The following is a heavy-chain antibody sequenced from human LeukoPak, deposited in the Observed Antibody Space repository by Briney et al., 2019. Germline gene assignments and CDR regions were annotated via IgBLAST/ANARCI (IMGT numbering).Heavy chain of an antibody. CDR1: KFTFSSYS. J-gene: IGHJ6*03. Sequence: PGGSLRLSCVASKFTFSSYSMNWVRQAPGKGLEWVSYTSSGSSTIYYADSVKGRFTISRDNAENSLYLQMNSLRAEDTAMYYCARDKTYYYYMDVWGKGTTVTVSS. CDR2: TSSGSSTI. V-gene: IGHV3-48*01. CDR3: ARDKTYYYYMDV.